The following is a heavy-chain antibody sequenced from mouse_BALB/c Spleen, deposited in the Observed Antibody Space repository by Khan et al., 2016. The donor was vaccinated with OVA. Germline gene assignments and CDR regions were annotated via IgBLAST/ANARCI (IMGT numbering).Heavy chain of an antibody. CDR2: IDPFNGGT. J-gene: IGHJ3*01. D-gene: IGHD2-2*01. CDR3: ARHGYVAWVAY. CDR1: GYSFTSYY. Sequence: VQLKESGPELMKPGASVKISCKASGYSFTSYYIHWVKQSHGKSLEWIGYIDPFNGGTSYNPKFKGKATLTVDKSSSTAYMHLSSLTSDDSAVYYCARHGYVAWVAYWGQGTLVTVSA. V-gene: IGHV1S135*01.